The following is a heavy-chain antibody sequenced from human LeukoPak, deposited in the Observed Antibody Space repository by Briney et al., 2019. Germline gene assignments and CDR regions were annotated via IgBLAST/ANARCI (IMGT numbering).Heavy chain of an antibody. CDR2: ISHDGTNT. CDR3: AETGPTDF. CDR1: GFTFSSYG. D-gene: IGHD3-9*01. Sequence: PGRSLRLSCAASGFTFSSYGMHWVRQAPGKGREWVAAISHDGTNTHYAESVTGRFTISIDNSKNMLYLQMNSLRAEDTALYYCAETGPTDFWGQGTLVTVSS. J-gene: IGHJ4*02. V-gene: IGHV3-30*03.